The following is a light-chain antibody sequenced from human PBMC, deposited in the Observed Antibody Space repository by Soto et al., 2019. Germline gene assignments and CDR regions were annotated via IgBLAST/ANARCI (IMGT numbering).Light chain of an antibody. CDR1: QSVTSNF. V-gene: IGKV3-20*01. CDR2: GAS. J-gene: IGKJ1*01. CDR3: QQYGSSPVT. Sequence: EIVLTQSPGTLSLSPGERTTLSCRASQSVTSNFLAWYQQKPGQAPRLLIYGASSRATGIPDRFSGSGSGTGFILTFCRLEPEDSAVYYCQQYGSSPVTFGQGTKVEI.